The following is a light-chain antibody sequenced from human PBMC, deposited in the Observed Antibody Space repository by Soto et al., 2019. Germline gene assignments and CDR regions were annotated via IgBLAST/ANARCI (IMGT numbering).Light chain of an antibody. CDR1: QSVSSY. V-gene: IGKV3-11*01. CDR2: DAS. Sequence: EIGFTQSPATLSFSQGERATLSCRASQSVSSYLAWYQQKPGQAPRLLIYDASNRATGIPARFSGSGSGTDFTLTINSLEHEDSAVYYCQQRSNWPSITFGQGTRLEIK. J-gene: IGKJ5*01. CDR3: QQRSNWPSIT.